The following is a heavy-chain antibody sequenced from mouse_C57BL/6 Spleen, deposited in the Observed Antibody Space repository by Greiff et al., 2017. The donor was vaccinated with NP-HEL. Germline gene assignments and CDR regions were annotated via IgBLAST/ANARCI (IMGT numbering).Heavy chain of an antibody. CDR1: GYTFTSYG. J-gene: IGHJ1*03. D-gene: IGHD2-1*01. Sequence: VQLQQSGAELARPGASVKLSCKASGYTFTSYGISWVKQRTGQGLEWIGEIYPRSGNTYYNEKFKGKATLTADKSSSTAYMELRSLTSEDSAVYFCAREDYGNYVYWYFDVWGTGTTVTVSS. CDR3: AREDYGNYVYWYFDV. CDR2: IYPRSGNT. V-gene: IGHV1-81*01.